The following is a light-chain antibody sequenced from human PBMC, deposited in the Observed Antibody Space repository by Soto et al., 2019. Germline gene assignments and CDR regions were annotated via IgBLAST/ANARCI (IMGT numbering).Light chain of an antibody. Sequence: QSVLTQPPSVSGAPGQRVTISCTGSSSNIGARYDVHWYQQLPGTAPKLLIYGNSDRPSGVPDRFSGSKSGTSASLAITGLQAEDEADYYCQSYDDSLSGSRGFGTGTKVTVL. CDR3: QSYDDSLSGSRG. CDR2: GNS. J-gene: IGLJ1*01. CDR1: SSNIGARYD. V-gene: IGLV1-40*01.